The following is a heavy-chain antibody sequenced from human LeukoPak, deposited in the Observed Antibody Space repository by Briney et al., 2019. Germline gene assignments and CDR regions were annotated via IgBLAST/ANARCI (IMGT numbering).Heavy chain of an antibody. J-gene: IGHJ5*02. CDR2: IYHSGST. D-gene: IGHD3-10*01. CDR1: DYSISSGYY. V-gene: IGHV4-38-2*02. Sequence: PSETLSLTCTVSDYSISSGYYWGWIRQPPGKGLEWIGSIYHSGSTYNNPSLKSRVTISVDTSQNQFSLKLSSVTAADTAVYYCARCPQIWVRGGGRFDPWGQGTLVTVSS. CDR3: ARCPQIWVRGGGRFDP.